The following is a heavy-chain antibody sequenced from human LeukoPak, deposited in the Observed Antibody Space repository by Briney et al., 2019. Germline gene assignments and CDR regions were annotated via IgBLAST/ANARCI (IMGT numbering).Heavy chain of an antibody. CDR1: GGSISSYY. CDR3: ARDNGGYSGHDYLSRDAYWYFDL. D-gene: IGHD5-12*01. V-gene: IGHV4-59*01. CDR2: IYYSGSA. Sequence: SETLSLTCTVSGGSISSYYWSWIRQPPGKGLEWIGYIYYSGSANYNPSLKSRVTISVDTSKNQFSLKLSSVTAADTAVYYCARDNGGYSGHDYLSRDAYWYFDLWGRGTLVTVSS. J-gene: IGHJ2*01.